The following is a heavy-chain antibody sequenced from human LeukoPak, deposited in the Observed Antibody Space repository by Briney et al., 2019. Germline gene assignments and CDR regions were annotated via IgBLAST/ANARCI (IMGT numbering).Heavy chain of an antibody. CDR2: MSSSGTT. V-gene: IGHV4-4*07. J-gene: IGHJ5*02. CDR1: GSSISNYY. Sequence: SETLSLTCSVSGSSISNYYWSWIRQSAGKGLEWIGRMSSSGTTNYNPSLESRVTMSVDTSKNQFSLKLSSVTAADTAVYYCARVIPEAGFDPWGQGTLVTVSS. D-gene: IGHD1-14*01. CDR3: ARVIPEAGFDP.